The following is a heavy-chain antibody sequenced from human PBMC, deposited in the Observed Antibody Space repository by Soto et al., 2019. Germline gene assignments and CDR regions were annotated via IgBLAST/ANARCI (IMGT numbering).Heavy chain of an antibody. CDR1: AYTFTNYG. Sequence: QVQLVQSGGEVKKPGASVKVSCKASAYTFTNYGISWVRQAPGQGLEWMGWISAYNGNINYAQKFRGRVTMTTDTATRTAYLAVRRLRSDDTAVYYCARSGSSWNLREFDTWGQVDMGTDSS. D-gene: IGHD6-13*01. CDR2: ISAYNGNI. CDR3: ARSGSSWNLREFDT. J-gene: IGHJ4*02. V-gene: IGHV1-18*01.